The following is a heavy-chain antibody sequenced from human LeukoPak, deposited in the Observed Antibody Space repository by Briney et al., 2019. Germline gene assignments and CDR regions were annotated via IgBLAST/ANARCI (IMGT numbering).Heavy chain of an antibody. CDR3: AKGHYYDSSGSDY. J-gene: IGHJ4*02. D-gene: IGHD3-22*01. CDR2: ISGSGGST. V-gene: IGHV3-23*01. CDR1: GFTFSSYA. Sequence: GGSLRLSCAASGFTFSSYAMSWVRQAPGKGLEWVLAISGSGGSTYYADSVKGRFTISRDNSKNTLYLQMNSLRAEDTAVYYCAKGHYYDSSGSDYWGQGTLVTVSS.